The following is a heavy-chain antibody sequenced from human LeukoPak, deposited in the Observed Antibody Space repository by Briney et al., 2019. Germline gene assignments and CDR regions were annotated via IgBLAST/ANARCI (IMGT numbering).Heavy chain of an antibody. CDR3: ARDGWTERHYYYYGMDV. V-gene: IGHV1-69*04. Sequence: ASVKVSCKASGYTFTSYGISWVRQAPGQGLEWMGRIIPILGIANYAQKFQGRVTITADKSTSTAYMELSSLGSEDTAVYYCARDGWTERHYYYYGMDVWGQGTTVTVSS. CDR2: IIPILGIA. CDR1: GYTFTSYG. D-gene: IGHD2-15*01. J-gene: IGHJ6*02.